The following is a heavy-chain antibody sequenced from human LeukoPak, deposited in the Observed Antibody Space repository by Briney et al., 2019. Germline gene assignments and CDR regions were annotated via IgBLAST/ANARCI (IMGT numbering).Heavy chain of an antibody. V-gene: IGHV1-69*05. CDR2: IIPIFGTA. J-gene: IGHJ5*02. Sequence: SVKVSCMASGYTFTSYDISWVRQAPGQGLEWMGGIIPIFGTANYAQKFQGRVTITTDESTSTAYMELSSLRSEDTAVYYCARARAQCSGGSCYSLAWFDPWGQGTLVTVSS. CDR1: GYTFTSYD. CDR3: ARARAQCSGGSCYSLAWFDP. D-gene: IGHD2-15*01.